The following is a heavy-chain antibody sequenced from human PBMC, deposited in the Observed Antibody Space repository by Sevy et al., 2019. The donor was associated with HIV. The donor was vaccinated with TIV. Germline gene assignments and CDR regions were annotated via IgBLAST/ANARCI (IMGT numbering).Heavy chain of an antibody. D-gene: IGHD3-10*01. CDR2: IHPTDSDA. Sequence: GESLKISCKGSGYSFTSYWIGWVRQMPGKGLEWMGIIHPTDSDARYSPSFQGQVTISADKSISTAYLQWSSLRASDTAMYYCVTLYYFCSGNPCYFDYWGQGTLVTVSS. V-gene: IGHV5-51*01. J-gene: IGHJ4*02. CDR1: GYSFTSYW. CDR3: VTLYYFCSGNPCYFDY.